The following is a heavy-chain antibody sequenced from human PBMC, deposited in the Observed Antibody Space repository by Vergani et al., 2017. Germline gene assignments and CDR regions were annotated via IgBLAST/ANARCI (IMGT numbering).Heavy chain of an antibody. CDR2: IHHSGDT. J-gene: IGHJ6*04. D-gene: IGHD3-10*01. CDR3: ARHRGSGGFFPSSYFYGMDV. V-gene: IGHV4-38-2*01. CDR1: DSSIMTNPY. Sequence: QVQLQESGPGLVKPSETLTLTCDVSDSSIMTNPYWGRFRQSPGKGLEWIGCIHHSGDTHYNSSLKSRVSISIVSSSKFSLSLTSVTAADTAIYYCARHRGSGGFFPSSYFYGMDVWGNGTTVTVSS.